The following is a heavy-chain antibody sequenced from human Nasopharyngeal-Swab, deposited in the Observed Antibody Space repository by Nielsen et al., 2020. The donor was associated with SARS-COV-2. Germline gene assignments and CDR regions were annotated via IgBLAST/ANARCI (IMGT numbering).Heavy chain of an antibody. CDR1: GGSISSGPIRRYY. CDR3: AREVVGGLVDS. J-gene: IGHJ4*02. V-gene: IGHV4-61*01. Sequence: SETLSLTCTVSGGSISSGPIRRYYWSWIRQPPGKGLEWIGYFSYTGITNYNPSLKSRVTISVDMSENQFSLKLSSVAAADTAVYYCAREVVGGLVDSWGQGTLVTVSS. D-gene: IGHD1-26*01. CDR2: FSYTGIT.